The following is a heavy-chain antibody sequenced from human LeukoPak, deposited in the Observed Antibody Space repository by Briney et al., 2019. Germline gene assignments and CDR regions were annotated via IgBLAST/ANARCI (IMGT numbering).Heavy chain of an antibody. CDR1: EFTVSSNY. D-gene: IGHD5-18*01. J-gene: IGHJ3*02. V-gene: IGHV3-53*01. CDR3: ARDSRKYSYNAFDI. CDR2: IYSGGST. Sequence: TGGSLRLSCAASEFTVSSNYMSWVRQAPGKGLEWVSVIYSGGSTYYADSVEGRFTISRDNSKNTLYLQMNSLRAEDTAVYYCARDSRKYSYNAFDIWGQGTMVTGSS.